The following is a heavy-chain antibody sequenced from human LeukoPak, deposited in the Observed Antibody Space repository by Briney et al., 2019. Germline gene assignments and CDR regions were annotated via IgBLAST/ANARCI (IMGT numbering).Heavy chain of an antibody. V-gene: IGHV4-30-4*01. D-gene: IGHD3-22*01. CDR3: ARDPHYDSSGRYHFDI. Sequence: SETLSLTCTVSGGSISSGDYYWSWIRQPPGKGLEWIGYIYYSGSTYYNPSLKSRVTISVDTSKNQFSLKLSSVTAADTAVYYCARDPHYDSSGRYHFDIWGQGTMVTVSS. CDR2: IYYSGST. CDR1: GGSISSGDYY. J-gene: IGHJ3*02.